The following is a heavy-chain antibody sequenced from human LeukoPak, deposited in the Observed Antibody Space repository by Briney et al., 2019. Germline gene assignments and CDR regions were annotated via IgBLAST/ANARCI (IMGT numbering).Heavy chain of an antibody. Sequence: SETLSLTCTVSGGSISSGDYYWSWIRQPPGKGLEWIGYIYYSGSTYYNPSLKSRVTISVDTSKNQFSLKLSSVTAADTAVYYCARDEYDSSGYMRFDYWGQGTLVTVSS. CDR3: ARDEYDSSGYMRFDY. CDR1: GGSISSGDYY. D-gene: IGHD3-22*01. V-gene: IGHV4-30-4*01. J-gene: IGHJ4*02. CDR2: IYYSGST.